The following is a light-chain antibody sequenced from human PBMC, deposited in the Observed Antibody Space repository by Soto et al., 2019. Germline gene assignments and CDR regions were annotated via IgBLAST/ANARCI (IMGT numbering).Light chain of an antibody. J-gene: IGKJ2*01. CDR3: QMYNSAPHT. CDR1: PGINNY. CDR2: AAS. V-gene: IGKV1-27*01. Sequence: DIQMTQSPSSLSASVGDRVTITCRASPGINNYLAWYQQKPGKVPKLLIYAASTLQSGVPSRFSGSGSGTDFTLTISSLQPEDVATYYCQMYNSAPHTFGQGTKLEIK.